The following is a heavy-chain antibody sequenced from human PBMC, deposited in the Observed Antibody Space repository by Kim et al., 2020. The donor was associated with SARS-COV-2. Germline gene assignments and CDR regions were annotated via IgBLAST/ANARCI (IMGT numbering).Heavy chain of an antibody. D-gene: IGHD3-10*01. CDR2: INHSGST. CDR3: AREGRKRHSYYYGSGSAKFDY. Sequence: SETLSLTCAVYGGSFSGYYWSWIRQPPGKGLEWIGEINHSGSTNYNPSLKSRVTISVDTSKNQFSLKLSSVTAADTAVYYCAREGRKRHSYYYGSGSAKFDYWGQGTLVTVSS. CDR1: GGSFSGYY. J-gene: IGHJ4*02. V-gene: IGHV4-34*01.